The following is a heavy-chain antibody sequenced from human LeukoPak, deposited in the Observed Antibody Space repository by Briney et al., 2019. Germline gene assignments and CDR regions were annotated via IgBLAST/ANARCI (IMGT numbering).Heavy chain of an antibody. Sequence: PGGSLRLSCETSGFTFSDYYMTWIRQAPGKGLEWLSYISSRANTIYYADSVKGRFTISRDNAKNSLYLQMNSLRVEDTAVYYCARSHHDFWSGKYYYYYMDIWGNGTTVTVSS. J-gene: IGHJ6*03. V-gene: IGHV3-11*04. D-gene: IGHD3-3*01. CDR2: ISSRANTI. CDR1: GFTFSDYY. CDR3: ARSHHDFWSGKYYYYYMDI.